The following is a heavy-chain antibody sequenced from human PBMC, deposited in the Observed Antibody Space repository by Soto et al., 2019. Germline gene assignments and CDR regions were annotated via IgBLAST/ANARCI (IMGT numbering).Heavy chain of an antibody. D-gene: IGHD2-2*01. J-gene: IGHJ4*02. CDR1: GFTFSSYG. CDR2: IWYDGSKK. CDR3: ASSSPALDY. Sequence: QVQLVESGGDVVQPGRSLRLSCAASGFTFSSYGMHWVRQAPGKGLEWVAVIWYDGSKKYYADFVKGRFTISRDNSRNTLYVQMNSLRAEDTAVYYCASSSPALDYWGQGTLVTVSA. V-gene: IGHV3-33*01.